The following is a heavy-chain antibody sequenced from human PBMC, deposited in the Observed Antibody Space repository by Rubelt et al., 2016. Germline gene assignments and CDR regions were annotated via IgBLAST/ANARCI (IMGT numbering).Heavy chain of an antibody. D-gene: IGHD6-6*01. CDR3: GSVAARQKYYC. CDR2: ISRSGTSI. J-gene: IGHJ4*01. CDR1: GFTFSSYS. Sequence: EVQLVESGGGLVKPGESLRLSCAASGFTFSSYSMNWVRQAPGKGLEWVSSISRSGTSIYYADSVRGRFTISRDNAKDSLYLQMNSLSAGDTVLYYCGSVAARQKYYCWCHGTLVTVSS. V-gene: IGHV3-21*01.